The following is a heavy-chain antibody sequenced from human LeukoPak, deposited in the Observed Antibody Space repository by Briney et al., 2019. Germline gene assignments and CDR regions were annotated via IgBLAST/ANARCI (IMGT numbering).Heavy chain of an antibody. V-gene: IGHV3-74*01. CDR1: GFTFSSHW. J-gene: IGHJ4*02. CDR3: ARVGGSGSFDY. D-gene: IGHD1-26*01. Sequence: SGGSLRLSCAASGFTFSSHWMHWVRQAPGKGLVWVSRINSDGSITSYADSVKGRFTISRDNAKNTLYLQMNSLRAEDTAVYYCARVGGSGSFDYWGQGTLVTVSS. CDR2: INSDGSIT.